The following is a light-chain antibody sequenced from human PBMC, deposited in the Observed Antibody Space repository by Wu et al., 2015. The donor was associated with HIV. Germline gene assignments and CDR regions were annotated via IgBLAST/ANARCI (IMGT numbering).Light chain of an antibody. CDR2: DAS. CDR3: QQRSNWPLT. J-gene: IGKJ4*01. Sequence: ENVLTQSPATLSLSPGERATLSCRASQSVSSSYLAWYQQKPGQAPRLLIYDASNRATGIPARFSGSGSGTDFTLTISSLEPEDFAVYYCQQRSNWPLTFGGGTKVEIK. CDR1: QSVSSSY. V-gene: IGKV3-11*01.